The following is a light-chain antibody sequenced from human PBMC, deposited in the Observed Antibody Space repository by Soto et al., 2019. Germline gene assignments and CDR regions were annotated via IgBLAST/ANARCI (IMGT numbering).Light chain of an antibody. J-gene: IGKJ5*01. CDR1: QSTSSH. CDR2: TAS. CDR3: QQSYSTPIS. V-gene: IGKV1-39*01. Sequence: DIRMTQSPSSLSASVGDTVTITCRASQSTSSHLNWYQQKPGKAPNLLMYTASNLQSGVPSRFSGSGSGTDFTLTISSLQPEDFTTYYCQQSYSTPISFGQGTRLEI.